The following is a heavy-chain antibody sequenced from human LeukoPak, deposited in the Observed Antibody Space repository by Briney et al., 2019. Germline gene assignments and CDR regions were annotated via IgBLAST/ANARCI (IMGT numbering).Heavy chain of an antibody. D-gene: IGHD6-19*01. CDR2: IYYSGST. J-gene: IGHJ4*02. V-gene: IGHV4-59*01. Sequence: SETLSLTCTVSGGSLSSYYWSWVRQPPGKGLEGIGYIYYSGSTNYNPSLKSRVTILVDTSKNQFSLKLSSVTAADTAVYYCARVGVAGAYYFDYWGQGTLVTVSS. CDR3: ARVGVAGAYYFDY. CDR1: GGSLSSYY.